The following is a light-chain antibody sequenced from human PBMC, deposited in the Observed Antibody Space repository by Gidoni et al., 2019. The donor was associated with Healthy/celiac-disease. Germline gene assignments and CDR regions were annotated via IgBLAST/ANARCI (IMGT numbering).Light chain of an antibody. CDR2: DAS. CDR3: QQYDNLPLT. CDR1: QDISNY. Sequence: DIQMTQSPSSLSESIGARVTITGQASQDISNYLNWHQQKPGQAPKLLIYDASSLETGVPSRFSGSGSGKDFTFTISSLQPEYIATYYCQQYDNLPLTFGGGTKVEIK. J-gene: IGKJ4*01. V-gene: IGKV1-33*01.